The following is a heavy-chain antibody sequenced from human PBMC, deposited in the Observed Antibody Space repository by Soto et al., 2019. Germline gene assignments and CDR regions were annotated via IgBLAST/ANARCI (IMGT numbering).Heavy chain of an antibody. CDR1: GYTFTSYD. D-gene: IGHD3-22*01. V-gene: IGHV1-8*01. CDR2: MNPNTGNS. J-gene: IGHJ3*02. Sequence: DSVKVSFKASGYTFTSYDIYWVRQATGQGLEWMGWMNPNTGNSAYAQKFQGRVTVTSDTSINTVHMELSSLRSEDTAVYYCAREASYYYDSSGSMAFDIWGQGTMVTVSS. CDR3: AREASYYYDSSGSMAFDI.